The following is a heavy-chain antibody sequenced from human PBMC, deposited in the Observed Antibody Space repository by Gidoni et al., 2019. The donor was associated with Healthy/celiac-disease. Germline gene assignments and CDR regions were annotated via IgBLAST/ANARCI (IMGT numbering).Heavy chain of an antibody. CDR1: GFTFSDYY. V-gene: IGHV3-11*01. J-gene: IGHJ4*02. D-gene: IGHD3-22*01. CDR2: ISSSGNSI. Sequence: QVQLVESGGGLVKPGGSLRLSCAASGFTFSDYYMSWTRQAPGKGLEWISYISSSGNSIYYADSVKGRFTISRDNAKNSLYLQLNSLRAEDTAVYYCARVTNYFDTSGYYPDYWGQGSLVTVSS. CDR3: ARVTNYFDTSGYYPDY.